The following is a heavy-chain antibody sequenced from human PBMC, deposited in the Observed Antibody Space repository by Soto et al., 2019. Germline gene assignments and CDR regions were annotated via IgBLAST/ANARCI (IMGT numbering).Heavy chain of an antibody. CDR2: INPILSMS. CDR3: ASSYGSGYRAFDY. Sequence: QVQLVQSGAEVKKPGSSVRVSCKASSDTFTFYSINWVRQAPGLVLEWMGRINPILSMSNYAQRFQGRVTMTADKSTSTAYMELSSLRSEDPAMYYCASSYGSGYRAFDYWGQGALVTVSS. D-gene: IGHD3-10*01. V-gene: IGHV1-69*02. CDR1: SDTFTFYS. J-gene: IGHJ4*02.